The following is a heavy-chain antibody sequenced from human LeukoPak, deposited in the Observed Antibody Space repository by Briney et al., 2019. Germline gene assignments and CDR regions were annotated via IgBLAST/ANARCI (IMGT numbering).Heavy chain of an antibody. Sequence: PGGSLRLSCAASGFTFSSYSMNWVRQAPGKGLEWISSISSSSSYIYYADSAKGRFTISRDNAKNSPYLQMNSLRAEDTAVYYCAPLANGGYPIDYWGQGTLVTVSS. CDR3: APLANGGYPIDY. CDR2: ISSSSSYI. J-gene: IGHJ4*02. CDR1: GFTFSSYS. V-gene: IGHV3-21*01. D-gene: IGHD3-16*02.